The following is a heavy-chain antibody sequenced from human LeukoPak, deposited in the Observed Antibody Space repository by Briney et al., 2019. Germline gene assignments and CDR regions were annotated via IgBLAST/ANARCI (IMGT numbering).Heavy chain of an antibody. CDR1: GGSISSYY. CDR2: SYYSGST. V-gene: IGHV4-59*01. D-gene: IGHD3-22*01. J-gene: IGHJ4*02. CDR3: ARGYYDSSGYYYFDY. Sequence: SETLSLTCTVCGGSISSYYWSWIRQPPRKGLEWIAYSYYSGSTNYNPPLKSRVTISVDTSKNQFSLKLSSVTAADTAVYYCARGYYDSSGYYYFDYWGQGTLVTVSS.